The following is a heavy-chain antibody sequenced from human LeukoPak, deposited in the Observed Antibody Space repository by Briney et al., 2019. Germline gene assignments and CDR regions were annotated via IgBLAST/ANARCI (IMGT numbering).Heavy chain of an antibody. CDR3: ARDRGVGAYFDY. D-gene: IGHD1-26*01. CDR2: INPSGGST. V-gene: IGHV1-46*01. CDR1: GYTFTSYY. J-gene: IGHJ4*02. Sequence: ASVKVSCTASGYTFTSYYMHWVRQAPGXXXEWMGIINPSGGSTSYAQKFQGRVTMTRDTSTSTVYMELSSLRSEDTAVYYCARDRGVGAYFDYWGQGTLVTVSS.